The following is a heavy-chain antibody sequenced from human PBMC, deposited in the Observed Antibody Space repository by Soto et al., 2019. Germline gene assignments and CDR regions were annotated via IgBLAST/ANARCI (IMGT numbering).Heavy chain of an antibody. V-gene: IGHV3-30*18. Sequence: SGGSLRLSCAASGFTFSSYGMHWVRQAPGKGLEWVAVISYDGSNKYYADSVKGRFTISIDNSKNTLYLQMNSLRAEDTAVYYCAKGRRVVFISYDAFDIWGEGTMVTVSS. J-gene: IGHJ3*02. CDR1: GFTFSSYG. D-gene: IGHD3-22*01. CDR2: ISYDGSNK. CDR3: AKGRRVVFISYDAFDI.